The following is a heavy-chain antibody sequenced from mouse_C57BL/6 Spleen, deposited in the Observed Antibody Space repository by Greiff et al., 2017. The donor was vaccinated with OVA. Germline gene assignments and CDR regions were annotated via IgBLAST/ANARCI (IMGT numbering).Heavy chain of an antibody. Sequence: VQLQQSGPELVKPGASVKISCKASGYAFSSSWMNWVKQRPGKGLEWIGRIYPGDGDTNYNGKFKGKATLTADKSSSTAYMQLSSLTSEDSAVYFCARPYYGYDLYYFDYWGQGTTLTVSS. CDR2: IYPGDGDT. D-gene: IGHD2-9*01. CDR1: GYAFSSSW. V-gene: IGHV1-82*01. J-gene: IGHJ2*01. CDR3: ARPYYGYDLYYFDY.